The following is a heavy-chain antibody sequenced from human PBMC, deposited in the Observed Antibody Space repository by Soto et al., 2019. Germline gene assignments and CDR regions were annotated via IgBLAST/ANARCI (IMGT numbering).Heavy chain of an antibody. D-gene: IGHD3-22*01. CDR3: ARGADYDSSGYYYGMDV. CDR2: IIPIFGTA. Sequence: SVKVSCKASGGTFSSYAISWVRQAPGQGLEWMGGIIPIFGTANYAQKFQGRVTITADESTSTAYMELSSLRSEDTAVYYCARGADYDSSGYYYGMDVWGQGTTVTVSS. CDR1: GGTFSSYA. V-gene: IGHV1-69*13. J-gene: IGHJ6*02.